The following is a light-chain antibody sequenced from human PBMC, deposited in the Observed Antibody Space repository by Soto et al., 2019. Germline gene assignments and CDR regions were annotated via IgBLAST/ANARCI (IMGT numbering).Light chain of an antibody. CDR2: AAS. Sequence: EIVLTQSPGTLALSTGDRATLSCRASQSVSANYVAWYQQKPGQAPRLLIYAASSRATGIPDRFSGSGSGTDFILTISRLEPEDFVVYYCQQYGSSSYTFGQGTKLEIK. V-gene: IGKV3-20*01. J-gene: IGKJ2*01. CDR3: QQYGSSSYT. CDR1: QSVSANY.